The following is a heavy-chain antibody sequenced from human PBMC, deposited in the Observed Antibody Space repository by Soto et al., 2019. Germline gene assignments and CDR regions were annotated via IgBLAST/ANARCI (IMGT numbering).Heavy chain of an antibody. D-gene: IGHD3-10*01. CDR2: ISGSGGTT. J-gene: IGHJ4*02. Sequence: EVQLLESGGGLVQPGGSLRLSCAASGFTFSSYAMSWVRQAPGAGLEWVSAISGSGGTTYDTDSVRGRFTISRDNSKNTLYLQMNSLRAEDTALYYCAKDQAIRKGTTWARFDSWGLGTLVTVSS. CDR1: GFTFSSYA. CDR3: AKDQAIRKGTTWARFDS. V-gene: IGHV3-23*01.